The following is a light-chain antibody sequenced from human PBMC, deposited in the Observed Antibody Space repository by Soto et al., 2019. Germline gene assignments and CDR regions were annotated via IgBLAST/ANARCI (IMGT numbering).Light chain of an antibody. V-gene: IGKV3-11*01. CDR1: QSVSSF. CDR3: QQRSNRPFT. CDR2: DAS. J-gene: IGKJ5*01. Sequence: EIVLTQSPATLSLSPGERATLSCRASQSVSSFLALYQQKPGHATRLLIYDASNAATGPATRCGGRASATVSTLTISRLAPEDSVVYYRQQRSNRPFTFGPGTRLEIK.